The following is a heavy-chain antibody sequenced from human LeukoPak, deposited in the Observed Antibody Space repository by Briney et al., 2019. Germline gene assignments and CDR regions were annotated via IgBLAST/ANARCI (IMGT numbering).Heavy chain of an antibody. J-gene: IGHJ4*02. CDR1: GGSFSGYD. V-gene: IGHV4-34*01. D-gene: IGHD3-10*01. CDR3: ASLFGSGSN. Sequence: PSETLSLTCAVYGGSFSGYDWSWIRQPPGKGLEWIGEINHSGSTNYNPSLKSRVTISVDTSKNQFSLKLSSVTAADTAVYYCASLFGSGSNWGQGTLVTVSS. CDR2: INHSGST.